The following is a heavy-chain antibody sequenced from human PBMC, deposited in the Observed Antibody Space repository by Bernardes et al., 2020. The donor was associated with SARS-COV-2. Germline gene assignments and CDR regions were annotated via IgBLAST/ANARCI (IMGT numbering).Heavy chain of an antibody. D-gene: IGHD6-6*01. CDR1: GFTFSSYA. J-gene: IGHJ4*02. CDR3: AKAKEYSSSAPLDY. V-gene: IGHV3-23*01. CDR2: ISGSGGST. Sequence: GGSLRPSCAASGFTFSSYAMSWVRQAPGKGLEWVSAISGSGGSTYYADSVKGRFTISRDNSKNTLYLQMNSLRAEDTAVYYCAKAKEYSSSAPLDYWGQGTLVTVSS.